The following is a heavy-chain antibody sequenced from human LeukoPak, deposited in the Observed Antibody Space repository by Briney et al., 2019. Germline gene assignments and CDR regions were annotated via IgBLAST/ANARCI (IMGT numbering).Heavy chain of an antibody. CDR1: GGSISSYY. CDR3: ARVMSGYYYYGMDV. Sequence: SETLSLTCTVSGGSISSYYWSWIRHPPGRGLEWIGYIYYSGSTNYNPSLKSRVTISVDTSKNQFSLKLSSVTAADTAVYYCARVMSGYYYYGMDVWGQGTTVTVSS. V-gene: IGHV4-59*01. CDR2: IYYSGST. J-gene: IGHJ6*02.